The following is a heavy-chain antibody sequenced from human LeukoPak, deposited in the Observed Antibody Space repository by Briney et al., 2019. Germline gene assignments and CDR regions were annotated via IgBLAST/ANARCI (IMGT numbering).Heavy chain of an antibody. CDR3: AKDSNPGGYSFGS. D-gene: IGHD5-12*01. V-gene: IGHV3-43*01. J-gene: IGHJ4*02. CDR2: ISWDGGIT. Sequence: GSLRLSYAASGFTFHHYSMHWVRQPPGKGLEWVSLISWDGGITYYADSVRGRFTISRDNGKNSLSLEMNSLRTEDTALYYCAKDSNPGGYSFGSWGQGTLVTVTS. CDR1: GFTFHHYS.